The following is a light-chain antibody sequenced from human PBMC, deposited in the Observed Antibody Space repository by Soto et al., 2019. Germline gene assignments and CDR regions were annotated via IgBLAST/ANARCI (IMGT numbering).Light chain of an antibody. Sequence: SYVLTQPPSVSVAPGETAVITCGGNNIGRKIVHWYQQRPGQAPVLVVYDDSARPSVIPERFSGSNSGNTATLTISRVEAGHEADYYCQVWETISDHVFFGGGTQLTVL. CDR1: NIGRKI. V-gene: IGLV3-21*02. J-gene: IGLJ7*01. CDR3: QVWETISDHVF. CDR2: DDS.